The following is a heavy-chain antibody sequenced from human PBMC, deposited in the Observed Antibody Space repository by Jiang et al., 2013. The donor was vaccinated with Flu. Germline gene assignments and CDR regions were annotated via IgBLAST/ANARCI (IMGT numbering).Heavy chain of an antibody. D-gene: IGHD2-2*02. CDR1: GASVSSDSYY. Sequence: SGPGLVKPSETLSLTCTVSGASVSSDSYYWSWIRQPPGKGLEWIGYINYSGRTNYNPSLKSRVTISVHTSKNQFSLKLSSVTAADTAVYFCARAPLGFCDTTACYRYFDYWGQGNLVTVSS. CDR3: ARAPLGFCDTTACYRYFDY. V-gene: IGHV4-61*01. J-gene: IGHJ4*02. CDR2: INYSGRT.